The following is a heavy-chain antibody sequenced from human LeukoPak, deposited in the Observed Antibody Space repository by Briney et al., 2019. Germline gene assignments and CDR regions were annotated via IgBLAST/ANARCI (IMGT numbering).Heavy chain of an antibody. CDR3: ARDDITIFGVVIKYNWFDP. D-gene: IGHD3-3*01. CDR2: MKPNSGNT. Sequence: ASVKVSCKASGYTFTSYDINWVRQATGQGLEWMGWMKPNSGNTGYAQKFQGRVTMTRDTSISTAYMELSRLRSDDTAVYYCARDDITIFGVVIKYNWFDPWGQGTLVTVSS. J-gene: IGHJ5*02. V-gene: IGHV1-8*01. CDR1: GYTFTSYD.